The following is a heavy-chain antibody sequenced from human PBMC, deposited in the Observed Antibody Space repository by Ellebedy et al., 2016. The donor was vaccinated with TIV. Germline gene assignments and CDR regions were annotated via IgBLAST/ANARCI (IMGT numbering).Heavy chain of an antibody. Sequence: PGGSLRLSCAASGFTFSSYGMHWVRQAPGKGLEWVAVTWSDGTKKYYADSVKGRFTISRDNSKNTLYLQMNSLKVEDTAVYYCARDDCPNGICSEYFQYWGQGTLVTVSS. V-gene: IGHV3-33*01. CDR3: ARDDCPNGICSEYFQY. CDR1: GFTFSSYG. CDR2: TWSDGTKK. J-gene: IGHJ1*01. D-gene: IGHD2-8*01.